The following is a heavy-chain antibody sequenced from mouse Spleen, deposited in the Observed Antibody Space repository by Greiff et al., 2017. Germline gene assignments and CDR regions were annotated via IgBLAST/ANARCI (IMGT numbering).Heavy chain of an antibody. J-gene: IGHJ3*01. D-gene: IGHD4-1*01. CDR3: ARGANWDAFAY. CDR2: ISYDGSN. Sequence: ESGPGLVKPSQSLSLTCSVTGYSITSGYYWNWIRQFPGNKLEWMGYISYDGSNNYNPSLKNRISITRDTSKNQFFLKLNSVTTEDTATYYCARGANWDAFAYWGQGTLVTVSA. V-gene: IGHV3-6*01. CDR1: GYSITSGYY.